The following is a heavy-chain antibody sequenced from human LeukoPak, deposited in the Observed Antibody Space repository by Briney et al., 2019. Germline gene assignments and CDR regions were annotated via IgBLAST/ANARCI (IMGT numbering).Heavy chain of an antibody. CDR1: GFTFSDYY. Sequence: PGGSLRRSCAASGFTFSDYYMSWIRQAPGKGLEWVSHISSFSNFRSYADSVKGRFTISRDNAKNSLYLQVSSLRAEDTAVYYCARPTIAAAGNFEYWGQGTLVTVSS. V-gene: IGHV3-11*03. J-gene: IGHJ4*02. D-gene: IGHD6-13*01. CDR3: ARPTIAAAGNFEY. CDR2: ISSFSNFR.